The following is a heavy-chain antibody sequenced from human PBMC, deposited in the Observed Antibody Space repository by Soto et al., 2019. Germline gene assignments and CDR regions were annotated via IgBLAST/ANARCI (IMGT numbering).Heavy chain of an antibody. J-gene: IGHJ3*02. CDR3: ARDNYDFWSGYYAFDI. D-gene: IGHD3-3*01. V-gene: IGHV3-7*01. Sequence: GGSLRLSCAASGFTFSSYWMSWVRQAPGKGLEWVANIKQDGSEKYYVDSVKGRFTISRDNAKNSLYLQMNSLRAEDTAVYYCARDNYDFWSGYYAFDIWGQGTMVTVSS. CDR2: IKQDGSEK. CDR1: GFTFSSYW.